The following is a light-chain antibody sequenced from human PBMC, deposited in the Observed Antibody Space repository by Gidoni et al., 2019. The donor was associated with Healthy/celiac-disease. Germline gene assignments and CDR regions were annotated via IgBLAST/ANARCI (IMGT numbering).Light chain of an antibody. Sequence: EIVLTQSPATLSLSPGERATLSCRASQSVSSYLAWYQQNPGQAPRLLSYDASTRATGIPARFSGSGSGTDFTLTISSLEPEDFAVYYCQKSSNWITFGGGTKVEIK. CDR1: QSVSSY. CDR2: DAS. CDR3: QKSSNWIT. J-gene: IGKJ4*01. V-gene: IGKV3-11*01.